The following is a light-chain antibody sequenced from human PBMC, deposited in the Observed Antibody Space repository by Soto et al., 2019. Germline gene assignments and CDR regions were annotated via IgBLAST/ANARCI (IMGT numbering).Light chain of an antibody. CDR3: QQYCVRPWT. V-gene: IGKV4-1*01. CDR1: QRVLYSSTNKNC. J-gene: IGKJ1*01. Sequence: DIGMTQSPDSLAVSLGERATINCESSQRVLYSSTNKNCLAWYQQKPGQPPKLLIYLAYIRESGVPDRFSGGGSGTDFTLTISGLQAEDVAVYYCQQYCVRPWTFGQGTKVEIK. CDR2: LAY.